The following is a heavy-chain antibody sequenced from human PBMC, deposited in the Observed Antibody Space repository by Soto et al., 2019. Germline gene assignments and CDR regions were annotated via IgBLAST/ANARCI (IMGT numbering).Heavy chain of an antibody. CDR2: INHSGST. Sequence: PSETLSLTCAVYGGSFSGYYWSWLRQPPGKGLEWIGEINHSGSTNYNPSLKSRVTISVDTSKNQFSLKLSSVTAADTAVYYCARITRITMIVVPPQDVWGQGTTVTVSS. J-gene: IGHJ6*02. CDR3: ARITRITMIVVPPQDV. D-gene: IGHD3-22*01. V-gene: IGHV4-34*01. CDR1: GGSFSGYY.